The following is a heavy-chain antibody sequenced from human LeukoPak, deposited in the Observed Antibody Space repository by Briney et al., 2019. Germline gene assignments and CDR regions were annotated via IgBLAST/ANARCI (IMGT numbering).Heavy chain of an antibody. CDR2: IYSGGST. CDR3: AKALGSRSGSNFL. CDR1: GFTVSSNY. J-gene: IGHJ4*02. D-gene: IGHD4-11*01. V-gene: IGHV3-53*01. Sequence: GGSLRLSCAASGFTVSSNYMSWVRQAPGKGLEWVSVIYSGGSTYYADSVKGRFTISRDNSKNTLYLQMNSLRAGDTAVYYCAKALGSRSGSNFLWGQGTLVTVSS.